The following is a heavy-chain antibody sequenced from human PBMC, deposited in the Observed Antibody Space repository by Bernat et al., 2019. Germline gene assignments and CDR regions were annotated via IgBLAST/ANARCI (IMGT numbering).Heavy chain of an antibody. J-gene: IGHJ1*01. CDR3: ARALAPGYSSGWYPQYFQH. CDR2: IWYDGSNK. V-gene: IGHV3-33*01. Sequence: QVQLVESGGGVVQPGRSLRLSCAASGFTFSTYGMHWVRQAPGKGLEWVAVIWYDGSNKYYADFVKGRFTISRDNSKNTLYLQMNSLRAEDTAVYYCARALAPGYSSGWYPQYFQHWGQGTLVTVSS. CDR1: GFTFSTYG. D-gene: IGHD6-19*01.